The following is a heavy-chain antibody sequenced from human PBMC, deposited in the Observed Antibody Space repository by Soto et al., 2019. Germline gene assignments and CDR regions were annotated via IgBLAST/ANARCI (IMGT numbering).Heavy chain of an antibody. D-gene: IGHD2-15*01. CDR2: IYHSGST. CDR1: GCSISSGGYS. Sequence: SETLSLTCAVSGCSISSGGYSWNWIRQPPGKGLEWIGNIYHSGSTYYNASLKSRVTISVDRSKNQFSLKLSSVTAADTAVYYCGRGDSANAFDIWGQGTMVTVSS. CDR3: GRGDSANAFDI. J-gene: IGHJ3*02. V-gene: IGHV4-30-2*01.